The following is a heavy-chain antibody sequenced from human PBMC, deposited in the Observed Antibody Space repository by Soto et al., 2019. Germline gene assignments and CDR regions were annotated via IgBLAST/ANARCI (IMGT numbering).Heavy chain of an antibody. CDR3: AREDNVGSMARTYFYYGVDV. CDR2: INPKSGDT. V-gene: IGHV1-2*04. J-gene: IGHJ6*02. CDR1: GYTFTDYY. Sequence: GASVKVSCKASGYTFTDYYIHWVRQAPGQGLEWMGWINPKSGDTDYAQKFQDWVTMTRDTSIDTAYMELSRLRSDDTAVYYCAREDNVGSMARTYFYYGVDVWGQGTTVTVSS. D-gene: IGHD6-6*01.